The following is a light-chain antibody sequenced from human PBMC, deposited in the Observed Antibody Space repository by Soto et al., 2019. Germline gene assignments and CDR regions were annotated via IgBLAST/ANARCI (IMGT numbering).Light chain of an antibody. J-gene: IGLJ3*02. Sequence: QSALTQPPSASGSPGQSVTISCTGTTSDVGAYKYVSWYQQYPGKAPKLMIYEVTKRPSGVPDRFSGSKSGNTASLTVAGLWAVDEADYYCTSYVGEDIGVFGGGTKLSAL. CDR1: TSDVGAYKY. CDR3: TSYVGEDIGV. V-gene: IGLV2-8*01. CDR2: EVT.